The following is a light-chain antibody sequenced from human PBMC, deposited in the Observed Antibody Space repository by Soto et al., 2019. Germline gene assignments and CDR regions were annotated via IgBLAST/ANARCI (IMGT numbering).Light chain of an antibody. CDR2: TAG. CDR1: SSNIGSNT. Sequence: QSVLTQPLSASASPGQRVTISCSGGSSNIGSNTVAWYQHLPGTAPPRLIFTAGQRPSGVPGRFSGSKSGTSASLAISGLQSDDEAVYFCSTWDDSLNGWVFGGGTKLTVL. CDR3: STWDDSLNGWV. V-gene: IGLV1-44*01. J-gene: IGLJ3*02.